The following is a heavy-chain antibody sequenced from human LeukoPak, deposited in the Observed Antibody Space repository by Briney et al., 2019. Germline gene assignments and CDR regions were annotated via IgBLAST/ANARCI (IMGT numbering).Heavy chain of an antibody. CDR1: GFTFDTYW. D-gene: IGHD1-26*01. V-gene: IGHV3-7*05. J-gene: IGHJ4*02. CDR3: ARSGRYYGF. Sequence: GSLRLSCTASGFTFDTYWMSWVRQAPGKGLEWVANIKEDGSDKYYVGSVKGRFTISRDNAKNSLYLQMDSLRAEGTAVYYCARSGRYYGFWGQGTLVTVSS. CDR2: IKEDGSDK.